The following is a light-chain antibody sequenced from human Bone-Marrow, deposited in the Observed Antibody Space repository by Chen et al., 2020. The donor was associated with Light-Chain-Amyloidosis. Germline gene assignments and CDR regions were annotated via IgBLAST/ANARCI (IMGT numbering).Light chain of an antibody. Sequence: DIVMTQSPDSLAVSLGERVTINCKSSQSVLYSSNNKNYLAWYQQKPGQPPKLLIYWASTRESGVPDRFSGSGSGTDFTLTISSLQAEDVAIYYCQQYYSTPPYTFGQGTKLDIK. CDR1: QSVLYSSNNKNY. J-gene: IGKJ2*01. V-gene: IGKV4-1*01. CDR3: QQYYSTPPYT. CDR2: WAS.